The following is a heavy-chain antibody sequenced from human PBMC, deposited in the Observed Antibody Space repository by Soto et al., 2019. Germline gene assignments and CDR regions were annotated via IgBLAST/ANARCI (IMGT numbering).Heavy chain of an antibody. V-gene: IGHV4-59*01. D-gene: IGHD6-13*01. J-gene: IGHJ5*02. Sequence: PSETLSLTCTVSGGSISSYYWSWIRQPPGKGLEWIGYIYYSGSTNYNPSLKSRVTISVDTSKNQFSLKMSSVTAADTAVYYCAMGIAAVALDPWGQGTLVTVSS. CDR1: GGSISSYY. CDR2: IYYSGST. CDR3: AMGIAAVALDP.